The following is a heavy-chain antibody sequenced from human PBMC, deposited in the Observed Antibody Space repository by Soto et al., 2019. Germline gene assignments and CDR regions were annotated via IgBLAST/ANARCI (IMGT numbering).Heavy chain of an antibody. Sequence: PSETLSLTCTTSGGSISVYYWSWVRQPPGHELEWIGYIYASGSPYYNPSLRSRVTISADTSKNQISLKLTSPTAADTAVYYCARGVGSSPPRYWGRGTLVTVSS. CDR3: ARGVGSSPPRY. CDR2: IYASGSP. V-gene: IGHV4-59*01. CDR1: GGSISVYY. D-gene: IGHD1-26*01. J-gene: IGHJ4*02.